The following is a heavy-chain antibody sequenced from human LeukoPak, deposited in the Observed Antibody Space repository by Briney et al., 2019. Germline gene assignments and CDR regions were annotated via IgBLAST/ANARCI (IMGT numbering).Heavy chain of an antibody. D-gene: IGHD3-22*01. CDR3: ARGSDHYDSSGYRYFDL. CDR1: GGSIRSYF. V-gene: IGHV4-59*01. CDR2: IYYSGST. Sequence: SETLSLTCNVAGGSIRSYFWSWIRQPPGKGLEWIGYIYYSGSTNYNPSLKSRVTISVDTSKNQFSLKLSSVTAADTAVYYCARGSDHYDSSGYRYFDLWGRGTLATVSS. J-gene: IGHJ2*01.